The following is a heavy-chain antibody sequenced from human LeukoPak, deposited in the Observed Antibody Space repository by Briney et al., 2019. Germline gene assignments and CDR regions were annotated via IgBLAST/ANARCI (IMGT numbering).Heavy chain of an antibody. CDR3: ARDTVVVPAAILRYYYYGMDV. D-gene: IGHD2-2*02. J-gene: IGHJ6*02. CDR1: GFTFSSHS. CDR2: ISSSSSYI. V-gene: IGHV3-21*01. Sequence: GGSLRLSCAASGFTFSSHSMNWVRQAPGKGLEWVSSISSSSSYIYYADSVKGRFTISRDNAKNSLYLQMNSLRAEDTAVYYCARDTVVVPAAILRYYYYGMDVWGQGTTVTVSS.